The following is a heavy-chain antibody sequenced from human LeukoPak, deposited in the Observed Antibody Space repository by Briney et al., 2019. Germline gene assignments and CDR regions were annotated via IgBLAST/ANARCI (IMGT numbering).Heavy chain of an antibody. Sequence: PSQILSLTCIVSGGSISSGGYYWRWIRQHPGQGLEWIVYIYYSGSTYYNPSLKSRVTISVDTSKNQFSLKLNSVTATDTAVYYCARIEDYDFWSGYYTGGFDYWGQGTLVTVSS. J-gene: IGHJ4*02. V-gene: IGHV4-31*03. D-gene: IGHD3-3*01. CDR1: GGSISSGGYY. CDR2: IYYSGST. CDR3: ARIEDYDFWSGYYTGGFDY.